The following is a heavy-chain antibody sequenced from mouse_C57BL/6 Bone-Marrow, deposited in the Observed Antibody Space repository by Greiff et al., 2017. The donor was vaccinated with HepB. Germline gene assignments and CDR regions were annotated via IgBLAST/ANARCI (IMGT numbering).Heavy chain of an antibody. V-gene: IGHV5-9*01. CDR2: ISGGGGNT. Sequence: DVMLVESGGGLVKPGGSLKLSCAASGFTFSSYTMSWVRQTPEKRLEWVATISGGGGNTYYPDSVKGRFTISRDNAKNTLYLQMSSLRSEDTALYYCARHDLYYDYWGQGTTLTVSS. CDR1: GFTFSSYT. CDR3: ARHDLYYDY. J-gene: IGHJ2*01.